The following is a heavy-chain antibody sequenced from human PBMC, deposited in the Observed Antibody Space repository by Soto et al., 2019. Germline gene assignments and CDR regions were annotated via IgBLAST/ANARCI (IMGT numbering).Heavy chain of an antibody. V-gene: IGHV1-3*01. CDR3: ARASYYDSSGYYYFDY. Sequence: QVQLVQSGAEVKKPGASVKVSCKASGYTFTSYAMHWVRQAPGQRLEWMGWINAGNGNTKYSQKFQGRVTITWDTSASTAYMALSSLRSEDTAVYYCARASYYDSSGYYYFDYWGQGTLVTVSS. J-gene: IGHJ4*02. D-gene: IGHD3-22*01. CDR1: GYTFTSYA. CDR2: INAGNGNT.